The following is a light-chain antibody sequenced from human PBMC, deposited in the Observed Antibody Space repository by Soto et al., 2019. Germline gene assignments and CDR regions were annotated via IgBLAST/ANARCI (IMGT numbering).Light chain of an antibody. CDR3: QQSYSTPST. CDR1: QSVSSN. CDR2: GAS. V-gene: IGKV3-15*01. Sequence: IVMTQSPATLSVSPGERATLSCRASQSVSSNLAWYQQKPGQAPRLLIYGASTRHSGIPARFSGSGSGTDFTLTISSLQPEDFATYYCQQSYSTPSTFGQGTKVDIK. J-gene: IGKJ1*01.